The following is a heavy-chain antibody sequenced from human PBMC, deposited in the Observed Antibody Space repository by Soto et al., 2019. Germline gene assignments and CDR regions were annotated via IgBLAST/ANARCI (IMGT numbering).Heavy chain of an antibody. D-gene: IGHD1-26*01. J-gene: IGHJ4*02. Sequence: ASVKVSCKASGHTFTRYAIHWVRQAPGQRLEWMGWINVGDGQTKYSQEFQDRVTVTWDTSTRTAYMELSRLTAADTAVYYCARREWETAPIDYWGQGTLVTVSS. CDR3: ARREWETAPIDY. CDR2: INVGDGQT. CDR1: GHTFTRYA. V-gene: IGHV1-3*03.